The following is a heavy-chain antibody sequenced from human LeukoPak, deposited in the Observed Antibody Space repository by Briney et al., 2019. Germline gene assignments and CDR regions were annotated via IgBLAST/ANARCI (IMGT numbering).Heavy chain of an antibody. CDR2: IYYSGST. CDR3: ARVARSSSCSSTSCPRWFDP. D-gene: IGHD2-2*01. V-gene: IGHV4-59*01. J-gene: IGHJ5*02. Sequence: SETLSLTCTVSGGSISSYYWSWIRQPPGKGLEWIGYIYYSGSTNYNPSLKSRVTISVDTSKNQFSLELSSVTAADTAVYYCARVARSSSCSSTSCPRWFDPWGQGTLVTVSS. CDR1: GGSISSYY.